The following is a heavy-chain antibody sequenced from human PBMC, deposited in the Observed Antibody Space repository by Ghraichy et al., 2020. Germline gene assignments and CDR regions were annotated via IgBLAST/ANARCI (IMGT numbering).Heavy chain of an antibody. CDR3: AKDSGWETVVTAIDY. J-gene: IGHJ4*02. D-gene: IGHD2-21*02. Sequence: GESLNISCAASGFTFSSYAMSWVRQAPGKGLEWVSAISGSGGSTYYADSVKGRFTISRDNSKNTLYLQMNSLRAEDTAVYYCAKDSGWETVVTAIDYWGQGTLVTVSS. CDR1: GFTFSSYA. V-gene: IGHV3-23*01. CDR2: ISGSGGST.